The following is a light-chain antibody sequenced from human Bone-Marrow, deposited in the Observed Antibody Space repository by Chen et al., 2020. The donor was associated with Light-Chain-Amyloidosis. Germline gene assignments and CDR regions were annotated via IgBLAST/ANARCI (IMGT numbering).Light chain of an antibody. J-gene: IGLJ2*01. CDR2: RDT. CDR1: DLPTKY. CDR3: QSADSSGTYEVI. Sequence: SYEPTQPPSVSVSPGQTARITCSGDDLPTKYAYWYQQKPGQAPVLVIHRDTERPSGIAERFSGAGSGTTATLNISGVQAEDEADYHCQSADSSGTYEVIFGGGTKLTVL. V-gene: IGLV3-25*03.